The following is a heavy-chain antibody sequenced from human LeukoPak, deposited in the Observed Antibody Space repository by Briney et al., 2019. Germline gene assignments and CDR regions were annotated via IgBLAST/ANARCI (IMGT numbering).Heavy chain of an antibody. V-gene: IGHV4-34*01. J-gene: IGHJ6*03. Sequence: SETLSLTCAVYGGSFSGYYWSWIRQPPGKGLEWIGETNHSGSTNYNPSLKSRVTISVDTSKNQFSLKLSSVTAADTAVYYCARGKNYYYYYYYMDVWGKGTTVTVSS. CDR1: GGSFSGYY. CDR2: TNHSGST. CDR3: ARGKNYYYYYYYMDV.